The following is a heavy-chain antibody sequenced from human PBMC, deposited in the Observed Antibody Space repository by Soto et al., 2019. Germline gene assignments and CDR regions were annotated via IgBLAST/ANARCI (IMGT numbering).Heavy chain of an antibody. D-gene: IGHD3-16*01. J-gene: IGHJ3*02. Sequence: QVQLVESGGGVVQPGRSLRLSCAASGFTFSSYGMHWVRQAPGKGLEWVAVIWYDGSNKYYADSVKGRFTISRDNSKNTVYLQMNSLRAEDTAVYYCARDDLGDAFDIWGQGTMVTVSS. CDR3: ARDDLGDAFDI. CDR2: IWYDGSNK. V-gene: IGHV3-33*01. CDR1: GFTFSSYG.